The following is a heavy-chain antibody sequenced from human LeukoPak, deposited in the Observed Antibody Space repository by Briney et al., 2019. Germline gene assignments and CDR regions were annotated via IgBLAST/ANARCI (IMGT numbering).Heavy chain of an antibody. J-gene: IGHJ4*02. CDR2: IYYSGST. CDR1: GGSISSSSYY. Sequence: SETLSLTCTVSGGSISSSSYYWGWIRQPPGKGLEWIGSIYYSGSTYYNPSLKSRVTISVDTSKNQFSLKLSSVTAADTAVYYCASASYYDFWSGYYELVHFDYWGQGTLVTVSS. CDR3: ASASYYDFWSGYYELVHFDY. D-gene: IGHD3-3*01. V-gene: IGHV4-39*01.